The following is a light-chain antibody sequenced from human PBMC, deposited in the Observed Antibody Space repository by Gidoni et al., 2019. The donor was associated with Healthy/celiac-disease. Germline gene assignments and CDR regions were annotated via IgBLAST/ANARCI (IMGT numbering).Light chain of an antibody. CDR3: SSYTSSSTNWV. Sequence: QSALTQPASVSGSPGQSITISCTGTSSDVGGYNYVSWYHQHTGKAPKLMIYDVSNRPSGVSKRFSGPKAGNTASLTISGLQAEDEADYYCSSYTSSSTNWVFGGGTKLTVL. V-gene: IGLV2-14*01. J-gene: IGLJ3*02. CDR2: DVS. CDR1: SSDVGGYNY.